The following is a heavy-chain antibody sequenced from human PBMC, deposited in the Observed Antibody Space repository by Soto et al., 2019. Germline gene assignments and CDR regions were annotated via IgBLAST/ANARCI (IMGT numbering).Heavy chain of an antibody. CDR3: ARGEGYYDSSGPNWFDP. D-gene: IGHD3-22*01. CDR1: GGSISSYY. V-gene: IGHV4-59*01. J-gene: IGHJ5*02. Sequence: SETLSLTCTVSGGSISSYYWSWIRQPPGKGLEWIGYIYYSGSTNYNPSLKSRVTISVDTSKNQFSLKLSSVTAADTAVYYCARGEGYYDSSGPNWFDPWGQGTLVTVSS. CDR2: IYYSGST.